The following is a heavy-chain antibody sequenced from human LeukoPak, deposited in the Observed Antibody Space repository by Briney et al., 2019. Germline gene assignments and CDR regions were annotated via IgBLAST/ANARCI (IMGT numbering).Heavy chain of an antibody. D-gene: IGHD3-10*01. CDR3: ARTMVRGVIMGPLDY. CDR2: ISSSGSTI. Sequence: GGSLRLSCAASGFTFSDYCMSWIRQAPGKGLEWVSYISSSGSTIYYADSVKGRFTISRDNAKNSLYLQMNSLRAEDTAVYYCARTMVRGVIMGPLDYWGQGTLVTVSS. J-gene: IGHJ4*02. CDR1: GFTFSDYC. V-gene: IGHV3-11*01.